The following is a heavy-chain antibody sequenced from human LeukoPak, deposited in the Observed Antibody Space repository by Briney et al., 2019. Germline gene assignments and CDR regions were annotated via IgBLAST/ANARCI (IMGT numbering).Heavy chain of an antibody. CDR3: ARATDYDFWSGYYPQAYNWFDP. CDR2: MNPNSGNT. J-gene: IGHJ5*02. V-gene: IGHV1-8*01. Sequence: ASVKVSCKASGYTFTSYDINWVRQATGQGLERMGWMNPNSGNTGYAQKFQGRVTMTRNTSISTAYMELSSLRSEDTAVYYCARATDYDFWSGYYPQAYNWFDPWGQGTLVTVSS. D-gene: IGHD3-3*01. CDR1: GYTFTSYD.